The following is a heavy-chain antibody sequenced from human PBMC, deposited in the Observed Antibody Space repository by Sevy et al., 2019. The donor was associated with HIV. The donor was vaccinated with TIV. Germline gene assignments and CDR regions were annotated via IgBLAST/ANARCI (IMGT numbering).Heavy chain of an antibody. Sequence: GGSLRLSCAASGFSVSSHAMHWVRQAPGKGLEWVALLSYDGGAQYYVDSVKGRFSISRDNSKNILYLQMNSLGPADTALYYCTRDAGYSVGWYPSNYWGQGTLVTVSS. V-gene: IGHV3-30*04. CDR2: LSYDGGAQ. D-gene: IGHD6-19*01. CDR3: TRDAGYSVGWYPSNY. J-gene: IGHJ4*02. CDR1: GFSVSSHA.